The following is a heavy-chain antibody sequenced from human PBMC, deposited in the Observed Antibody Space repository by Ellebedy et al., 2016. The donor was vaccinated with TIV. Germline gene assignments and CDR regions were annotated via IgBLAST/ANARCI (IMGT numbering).Heavy chain of an antibody. CDR3: ASSPVVVAVYFDY. V-gene: IGHV3-30*03. Sequence: PGGSLRLSCAASGFTFSSYGMHWVRQAPGKGLEWVAVISYDGSNKYYADSVKGRFTISRDNSKNTLYLQMNSLRAEDTAVYYCASSPVVVAVYFDYWGQGTLVTVSS. CDR1: GFTFSSYG. D-gene: IGHD2-15*01. J-gene: IGHJ4*02. CDR2: ISYDGSNK.